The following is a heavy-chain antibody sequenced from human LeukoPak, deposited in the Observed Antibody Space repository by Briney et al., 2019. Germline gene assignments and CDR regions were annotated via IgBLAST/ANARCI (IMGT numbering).Heavy chain of an antibody. V-gene: IGHV3-21*01. J-gene: IGHJ4*02. CDR3: ARDDGQNFDY. CDR2: ISSSSSYI. D-gene: IGHD4-17*01. CDR1: GFTFSSYS. Sequence: GGSLRLSCAASGFTFSSYSMDWVRQAPGKGLEWVSSISSSSSYIYYADSVKGRFTISRDNAKNSLYLQMNSLRAEDTAVYYCARDDGQNFDYWGQGTLVTVSS.